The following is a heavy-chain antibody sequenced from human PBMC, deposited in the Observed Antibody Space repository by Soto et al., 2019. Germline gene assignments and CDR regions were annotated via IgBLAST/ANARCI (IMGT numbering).Heavy chain of an antibody. CDR3: ARESGSGIAVAGTLDY. D-gene: IGHD6-19*01. J-gene: IGHJ4*02. CDR2: ISAYNGNT. CDR1: GYTFTSYG. V-gene: IGHV1-18*01. Sequence: ASVKVSCKASGYTFTSYGISWVRQAPGQGLEWMGWISAYNGNTNYAQKLQGRVTMTTDTSTSTAYMELRSLRSDDTAVYYCARESGSGIAVAGTLDYWGQGTLVTVSS.